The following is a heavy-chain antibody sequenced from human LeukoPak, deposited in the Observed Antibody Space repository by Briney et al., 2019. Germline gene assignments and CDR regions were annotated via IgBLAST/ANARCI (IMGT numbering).Heavy chain of an antibody. J-gene: IGHJ2*01. Sequence: GGSLRLSCAASGFTFSSYSMNRVRQAPGKALEWVSSISRSRDYTYYADSVKGRFTISRDNAENSLYLQMNSLRAEDTAVYYCAVAGLSYWYFDPWGRGTLVTVSS. CDR1: GFTFSSYS. CDR2: ISRSRDYT. CDR3: AVAGLSYWYFDP. V-gene: IGHV3-21*01. D-gene: IGHD6-19*01.